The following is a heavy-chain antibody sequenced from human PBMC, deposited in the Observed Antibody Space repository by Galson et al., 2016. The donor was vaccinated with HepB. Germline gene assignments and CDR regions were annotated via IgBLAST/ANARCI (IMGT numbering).Heavy chain of an antibody. D-gene: IGHD3-22*01. J-gene: IGHJ6*02. CDR1: IFTFRIDG. CDR3: VRDGYHDSGYGMDV. CDR2: IWSDGDSK. Sequence: SLRLSCAASIFTFRIDGMHWVRQAPGKRLEWVAAIWSDGDSKYYADSVKGRFTISRDNSKNMLYLQMNSLSAEDTAVYYCVRDGYHDSGYGMDVWGQGTTLTVSS. V-gene: IGHV3-33*01.